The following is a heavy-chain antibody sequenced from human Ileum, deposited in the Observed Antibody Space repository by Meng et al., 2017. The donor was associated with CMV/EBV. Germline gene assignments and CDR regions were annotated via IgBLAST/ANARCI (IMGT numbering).Heavy chain of an antibody. V-gene: IGHV1-18*01. J-gene: IGHJ6*02. D-gene: IGHD3-3*01. CDR1: GYTFTCHG. Sequence: ASAKVSCKVSGYTFTCHGISWVRQAPGQGLECRGWISADNRNTIYARKFQGRVTLTTDTSTSTAYMEVTSLRSDDTAVYYCARVFWSQGRSLDGWGQGTTVTVSS. CDR3: ARVFWSQGRSLDG. CDR2: ISADNRNT.